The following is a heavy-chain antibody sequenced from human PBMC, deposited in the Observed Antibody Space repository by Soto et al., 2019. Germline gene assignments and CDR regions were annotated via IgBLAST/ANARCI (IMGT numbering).Heavy chain of an antibody. CDR1: GFTFSSYP. J-gene: IGHJ4*02. CDR3: AREGWNDARIDY. CDR2: ISYDGSNK. Sequence: LRLSCAASGFTFSSYPMHWVRQAPGKGLEWVAVISYDGSNKYYADSVKGRFTISRDNSKNTLCLQMNSLRAEDTAVYYCAREGWNDARIDYWGQGTLVPVSS. D-gene: IGHD1-1*01. V-gene: IGHV3-30-3*01.